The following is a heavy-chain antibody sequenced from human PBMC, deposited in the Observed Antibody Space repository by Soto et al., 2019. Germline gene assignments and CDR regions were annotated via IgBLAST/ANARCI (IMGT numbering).Heavy chain of an antibody. J-gene: IGHJ4*02. D-gene: IGHD1-1*01. CDR2: IYYSGST. V-gene: IGHV4-31*03. Sequence: SETLSLTCTVSGGSISSGGYYWSWIRQQPGKGLEWIGYIYYSGSTYYNPSLKSRVTISVDTSKNQFSLKLSSVTAVDTAVYYCARGKRWLQLFDYWGQGTLVTVSS. CDR3: ARGKRWLQLFDY. CDR1: GGSISSGGYY.